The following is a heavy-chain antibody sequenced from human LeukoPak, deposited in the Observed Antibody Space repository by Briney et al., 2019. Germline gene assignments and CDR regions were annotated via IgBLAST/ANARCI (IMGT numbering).Heavy chain of an antibody. J-gene: IGHJ4*02. Sequence: AGGSLRLSCAASGFTFSNHGMNWVRQAPGKGLEWLSGVSPPGGGTYYADSVKGRFTISRDDSKNTLSLRMNSLRVEDTATYYCARDLAWGAFDYWGQGTLVTVSS. D-gene: IGHD7-27*01. CDR1: GFTFSNHG. V-gene: IGHV3-23*01. CDR2: VSPPGGGT. CDR3: ARDLAWGAFDY.